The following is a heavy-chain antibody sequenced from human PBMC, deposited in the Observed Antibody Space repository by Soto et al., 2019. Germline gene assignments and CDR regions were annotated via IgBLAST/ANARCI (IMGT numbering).Heavy chain of an antibody. D-gene: IGHD3-16*01. Sequence: EVELVESGGGLVQAGGSLRVSCGVSGFTSSDHYMDWVRQAPGKGLEWVGRTANKRSRYTTEYAASVKGRFIISRDDSKNSGYLQMNSLNIEDTAVYSCARAGFGHGLDVWGQGTTVTVSS. CDR1: GFTSSDHY. J-gene: IGHJ6*02. CDR2: TANKRSRYTT. CDR3: ARAGFGHGLDV. V-gene: IGHV3-72*01.